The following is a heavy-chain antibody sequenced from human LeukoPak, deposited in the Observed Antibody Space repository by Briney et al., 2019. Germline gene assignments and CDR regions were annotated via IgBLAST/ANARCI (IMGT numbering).Heavy chain of an antibody. Sequence: SETLSLTCTVSGGSISSSSYYWGWLRQPPGKGLEWIGSIYNSGSTYYNPSLKSRVTISVDTSKNQFSLKLSSVTAADTAVYYCARIQLWVPDFDYWGQGTLVTVSS. D-gene: IGHD5-18*01. CDR1: GGSISSSSYY. J-gene: IGHJ4*02. V-gene: IGHV4-39*01. CDR2: IYNSGST. CDR3: ARIQLWVPDFDY.